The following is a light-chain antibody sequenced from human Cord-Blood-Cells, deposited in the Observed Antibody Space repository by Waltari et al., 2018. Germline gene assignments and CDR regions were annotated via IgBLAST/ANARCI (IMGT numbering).Light chain of an antibody. Sequence: EIVLTQSPGPLSLSPGERATLSCRASHSVSSSYLAWYQQKPGQAPRLLIYGASSRATGIPDRFSGSGSGTDFTLTISRLEPEDFAVYYCQQYGSSFGQGTKLEIK. CDR1: HSVSSSY. CDR3: QQYGSS. J-gene: IGKJ2*01. CDR2: GAS. V-gene: IGKV3-20*01.